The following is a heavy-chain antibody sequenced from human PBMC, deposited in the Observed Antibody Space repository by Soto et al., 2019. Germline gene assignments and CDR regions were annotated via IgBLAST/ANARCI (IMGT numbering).Heavy chain of an antibody. CDR2: IYYSGST. CDR3: AREVRDYYYYYYMDV. J-gene: IGHJ6*03. CDR1: GGSISSSSYY. Sequence: QLQLQESGPGLVKPSETLSLTCTVSGGSISSSSYYWGWIRQPPGKGLEWIGSIYYSGSTYYNPSLKSRVTISVDTSKNQFSRKLSSVTAADTAVYYCAREVRDYYYYYYMDVWGKGTTVTVSS. V-gene: IGHV4-39*01. D-gene: IGHD2-21*01.